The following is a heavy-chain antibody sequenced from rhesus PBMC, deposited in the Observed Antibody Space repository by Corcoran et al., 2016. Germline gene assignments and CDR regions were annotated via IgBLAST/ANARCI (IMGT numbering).Heavy chain of an antibody. J-gene: IGHJ4*01. V-gene: IGHV4-147*01. CDR2: IYGSIGST. CDR1: GYSISSNY. Sequence: QVQLQESGPGLVKPSETLSLTCAVSGYSISSNYWSWIRQSPGKGLEWIGCIYGSIGSTYYNPSLKSRVTISRDTSKNQLSLRLSSVTAADTAVYYCATEGGYSGYSSRFDYWGQGVLVTVSS. D-gene: IGHD5-30*01. CDR3: ATEGGYSGYSSRFDY.